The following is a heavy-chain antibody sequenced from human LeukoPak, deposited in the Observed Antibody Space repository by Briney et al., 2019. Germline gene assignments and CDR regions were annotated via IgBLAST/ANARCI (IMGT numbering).Heavy chain of an antibody. Sequence: GGSLRLSCAASGFTFSSYGMHWVRQAPGKGLEWVAVISYDGSNKYYADSVKGRFTISRDNSKNTLYLQMSSLRAEDTAVYYCAKAQVALPRFYYFDYWGQGTLVTVSS. CDR3: AKAQVALPRFYYFDY. D-gene: IGHD2-15*01. J-gene: IGHJ4*02. CDR1: GFTFSSYG. CDR2: ISYDGSNK. V-gene: IGHV3-30*18.